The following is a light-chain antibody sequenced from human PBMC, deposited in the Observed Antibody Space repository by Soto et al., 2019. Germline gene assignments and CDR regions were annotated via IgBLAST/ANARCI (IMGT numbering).Light chain of an antibody. V-gene: IGKV2-28*01. CDR3: MQALQTTLT. CDR2: LGY. J-gene: IGKJ4*01. CDR1: LRLLHSNGYHY. Sequence: EIFLTQSPLSLPVTSGEPASIFCRTSLRLLHSNGYHYLDWKLQKPGQSPQLLIYLGYKRASGVPDRFSGSGSGTDFTLKISRVEAEDGGVYYCMQALQTTLTFGGGTKVDI.